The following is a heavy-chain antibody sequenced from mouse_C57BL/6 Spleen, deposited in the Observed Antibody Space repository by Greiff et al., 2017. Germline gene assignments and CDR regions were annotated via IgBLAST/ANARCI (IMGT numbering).Heavy chain of an antibody. Sequence: VQVVESGAELVRPGASVTLSCKASGYTFTDYEMHWVKQTPVHGLEWIGAIDPETGGTAYNQKFKGKAILTADKSSSTAYMELRSLTSEDSAVYYCTRFSLYYYAMDYWGQGTSVTVSS. CDR2: IDPETGGT. CDR3: TRFSLYYYAMDY. CDR1: GYTFTDYE. J-gene: IGHJ4*01. V-gene: IGHV1-15*01. D-gene: IGHD1-1*01.